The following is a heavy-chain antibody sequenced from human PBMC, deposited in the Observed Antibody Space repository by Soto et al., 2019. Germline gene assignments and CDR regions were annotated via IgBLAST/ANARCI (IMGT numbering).Heavy chain of an antibody. D-gene: IGHD6-19*01. CDR3: AKSGSSGWYGWFDP. CDR2: IYWNDDK. J-gene: IGHJ5*02. V-gene: IGHV2-5*01. Sequence: SGPTLVNPTQTLTLTCIFSGFSLRTSGVGVGWIRQPPGKALEWLGFIYWNDDKRYSPSLKSRLTITKDTSKNQVVLTMTNMDPVDTATYYRAKSGSSGWYGWFDPWGQGTPVTVSS. CDR1: GFSLRTSGVG.